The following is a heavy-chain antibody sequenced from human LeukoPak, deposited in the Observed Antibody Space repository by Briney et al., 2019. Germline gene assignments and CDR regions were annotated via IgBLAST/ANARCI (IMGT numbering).Heavy chain of an antibody. V-gene: IGHV1-18*01. CDR2: ISAYNGNT. J-gene: IGHJ3*02. Sequence: ASVTVSCKASGYTFTSYGISWVRQAPGQGLEWMGWISAYNGNTNYAQKLQGRVTMTTDTSTSTAYMELRSLRAEDTAVYYCAREGNRDGYNSGVDIWGQGTMVTVSS. CDR3: AREGNRDGYNSGVDI. D-gene: IGHD5-12*01. CDR1: GYTFTSYG.